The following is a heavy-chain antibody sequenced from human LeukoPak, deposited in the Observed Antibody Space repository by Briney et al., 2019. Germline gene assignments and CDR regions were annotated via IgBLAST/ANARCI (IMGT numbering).Heavy chain of an antibody. CDR3: ARVPRRGERFDP. J-gene: IGHJ5*02. D-gene: IGHD3-10*01. V-gene: IGHV1-3*03. Sequence: GASVKVSCKASGYTFTSYAMHWVRQAPGQRLEWMGWINAGNGNTKYSQEFQGRVTMSRNTSISTAYMELGSLRSEDTAVYYCARVPRRGERFDPWGQGTLVTVSS. CDR2: INAGNGNT. CDR1: GYTFTSYA.